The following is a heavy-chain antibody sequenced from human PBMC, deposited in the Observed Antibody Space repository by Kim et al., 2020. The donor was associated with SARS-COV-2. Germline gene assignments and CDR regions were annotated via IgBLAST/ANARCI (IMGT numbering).Heavy chain of an antibody. CDR3: AKDKRRGYIIYYYYGMDV. J-gene: IGHJ6*02. V-gene: IGHV3-23*01. D-gene: IGHD5-12*01. Sequence: KGRFTISRYNSKNTLYLQMNSLRAEDTAVYYCAKDKRRGYIIYYYYGMDVWGQGTTVTVSS.